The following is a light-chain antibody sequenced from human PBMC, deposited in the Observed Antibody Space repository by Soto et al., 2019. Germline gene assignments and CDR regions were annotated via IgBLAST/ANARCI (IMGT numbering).Light chain of an antibody. V-gene: IGKV1-39*01. J-gene: IGKJ4*01. CDR2: GAS. CDR3: QQSYSVPRT. Sequence: DIQMTQSPSSLSASVGDRVTITCRASQNIVNYLNWYQRKPGKAPKLLIYGASSLQRGVPSRFSGSGSGTDFTLTISTLQPEDFATFYCQQSYSVPRTFGGGTKVEIK. CDR1: QNIVNY.